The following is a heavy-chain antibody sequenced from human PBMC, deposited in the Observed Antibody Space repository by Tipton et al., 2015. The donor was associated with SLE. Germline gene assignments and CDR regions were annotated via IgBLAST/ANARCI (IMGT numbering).Heavy chain of an antibody. CDR1: GFTFDDYA. CDR2: ISWDGGST. J-gene: IGHJ4*02. V-gene: IGHV3-43D*03. D-gene: IGHD2-2*01. CDR3: ASGFSSPAAR. Sequence: SLRLSCAASGFTFDDYAMHWVRQAPGKGLEWVSLISWDGGSTYYADSVKGRFTISRDNAKNSLYLQMNSLRAEDTAVYYCASGFSSPAARWGQGTLATVSS.